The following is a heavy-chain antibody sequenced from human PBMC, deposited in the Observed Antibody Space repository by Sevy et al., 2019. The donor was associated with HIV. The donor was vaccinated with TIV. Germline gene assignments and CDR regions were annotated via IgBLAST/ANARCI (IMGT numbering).Heavy chain of an antibody. CDR1: GFTFDDYA. CDR3: AKDTGDYYDSSGAFDI. J-gene: IGHJ3*02. CDR2: ISWNSGSI. Sequence: GGSLRLSCAASGFTFDDYAMHWVRQAPGKGLEWVSGISWNSGSIGYADSVKGRFTISRDSAKNSLYLQMNSLRAEDTALYYCAKDTGDYYDSSGAFDIWGQGTMVTVSS. V-gene: IGHV3-9*01. D-gene: IGHD3-22*01.